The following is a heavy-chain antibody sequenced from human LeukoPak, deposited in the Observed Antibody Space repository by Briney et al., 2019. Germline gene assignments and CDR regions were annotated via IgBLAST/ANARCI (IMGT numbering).Heavy chain of an antibody. CDR1: GYTFTSYD. Sequence: ASVKVSCKASGYTFTSYDINWVRQATGQGLEWMGWMNPNSGNTGYAQKFQGRVTMTRNTSISTAYIELSSLRSEDTAVYYCARVRGYSYGSDYWSQGTLVTVSS. V-gene: IGHV1-8*01. CDR3: ARVRGYSYGSDY. D-gene: IGHD5-18*01. CDR2: MNPNSGNT. J-gene: IGHJ4*02.